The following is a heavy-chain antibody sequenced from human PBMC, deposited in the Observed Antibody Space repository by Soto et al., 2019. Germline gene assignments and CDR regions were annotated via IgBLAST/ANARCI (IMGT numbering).Heavy chain of an antibody. Sequence: EVQLVESGGGLVQPGGSLRLSCAASGFTFSSYDMHWVRQATGKGLVWVSAIGTAGDTYYPGSVKGRFTISRENAKNSLYLQMNSLRAGDTAVYYCARTSRWFGELRHYGMDVWGQGTTVTVSS. V-gene: IGHV3-13*04. D-gene: IGHD3-10*01. J-gene: IGHJ6*02. CDR3: ARTSRWFGELRHYGMDV. CDR2: IGTAGDT. CDR1: GFTFSSYD.